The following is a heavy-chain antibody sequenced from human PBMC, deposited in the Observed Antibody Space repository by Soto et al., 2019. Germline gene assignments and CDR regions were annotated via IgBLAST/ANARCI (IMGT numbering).Heavy chain of an antibody. J-gene: IGHJ6*02. CDR1: GFTFSSYS. CDR3: ARDLASSWYVYYYYGMDV. CDR2: ISSSSSTI. V-gene: IGHV3-48*02. D-gene: IGHD6-13*01. Sequence: EVQLVESGGGLVQPGGSLRLSCAASGFTFSSYSMNWVRQAPGKGLEWVSYISSSSSTIYYADSVKGRFTISRDNAKSSLYLQMNSLRDEDTAVYYCARDLASSWYVYYYYGMDVWGQGTTVTVSS.